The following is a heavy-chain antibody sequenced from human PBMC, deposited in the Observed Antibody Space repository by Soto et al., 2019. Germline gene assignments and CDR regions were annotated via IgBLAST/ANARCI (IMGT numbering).Heavy chain of an antibody. V-gene: IGHV4-34*01. CDR3: ARKLEASIRHVEWFSYKWFDP. Sequence: TSETLSLTCDVHGDSLIGYAWSWIRQPPGKGLEWIGEITFRGVTNYHPSLKSRLSMSVDTSKNRISLNVSSVTAADTALYFCARKLEASIRHVEWFSYKWFDPWGPGTLVTVSS. J-gene: IGHJ5*02. CDR2: ITFRGVT. D-gene: IGHD3-9*01. CDR1: GDSLIGYA.